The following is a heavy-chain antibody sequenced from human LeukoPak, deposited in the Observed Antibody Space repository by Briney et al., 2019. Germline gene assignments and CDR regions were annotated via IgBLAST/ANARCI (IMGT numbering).Heavy chain of an antibody. Sequence: PGGSLRLSCAASGFTVSNTYMSWVRQTPGGGLECVSLIYSGGITYYADSVKGRFTISRDNSKNTLSLQMTSLRDEDTAVYYCARNNLQQWRYGMDVWGQGTTVTVSS. J-gene: IGHJ6*02. CDR1: GFTVSNTY. D-gene: IGHD6-19*01. CDR3: ARNNLQQWRYGMDV. CDR2: IYSGGIT. V-gene: IGHV3-53*01.